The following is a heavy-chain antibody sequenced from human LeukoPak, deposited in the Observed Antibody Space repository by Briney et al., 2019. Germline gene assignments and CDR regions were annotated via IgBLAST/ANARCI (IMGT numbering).Heavy chain of an antibody. J-gene: IGHJ4*02. CDR1: GFTLSNSW. CDR2: IKQDGSEK. D-gene: IGHD3-10*01. CDR3: ARMVRLDY. Sequence: GGSLRLSRAASGFTLSNSWMSWVRQAPGKGLEWVANIKQDGSEKYCVDSVKGRFSISRDNAKNSLYLQMNSLRAEDTAVYYCARMVRLDYWGQGTLVTVSS. V-gene: IGHV3-7*02.